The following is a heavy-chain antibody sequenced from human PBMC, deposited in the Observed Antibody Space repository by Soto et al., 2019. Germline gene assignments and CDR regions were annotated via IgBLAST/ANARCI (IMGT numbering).Heavy chain of an antibody. CDR1: GFSFGSHA. V-gene: IGHV3-23*01. CDR2: ISGSGGTT. D-gene: IGHD3-3*01. J-gene: IGHJ4*02. Sequence: GGSLRLSCTVSGFSFGSHAMSWVRQAPGKGLECVSGISGSGGTTFYADSVKGRFTISRDNSKKTLYLQMDSLRAEDTAIYYCAKTPYDFWSSGQYLFDHWGQGTLVTVS. CDR3: AKTPYDFWSSGQYLFDH.